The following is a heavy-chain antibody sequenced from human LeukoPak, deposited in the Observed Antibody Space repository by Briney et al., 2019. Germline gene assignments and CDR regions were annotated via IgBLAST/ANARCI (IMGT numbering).Heavy chain of an antibody. Sequence: PSXTLSLTCTVSGGSISSYYWSWIRQPPGKGLEWIGYVYYSGSTNYNPSLKSRVTISVDTSKNQFSLKLSSVTAADTAVYYCARAGYYYDSSGYSPPDYWGQGTLVTVSS. CDR1: GGSISSYY. J-gene: IGHJ4*02. CDR2: VYYSGST. D-gene: IGHD3-22*01. CDR3: ARAGYYYDSSGYSPPDY. V-gene: IGHV4-59*01.